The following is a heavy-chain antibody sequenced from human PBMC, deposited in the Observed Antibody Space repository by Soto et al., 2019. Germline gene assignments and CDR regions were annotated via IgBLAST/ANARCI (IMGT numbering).Heavy chain of an antibody. CDR1: GGSISSYY. CDR3: ARGAWIAVEGWFDP. Sequence: QVQLQESGPGLVKPSETLSLTCTVSGGSISSYYWSWIRQPPGKGLEWIGYIYYSGSTNYNPSLKSRVTISVDPSKNQFSLKLSSVTAADTAVYYCARGAWIAVEGWFDPWGQGTLVTVSS. V-gene: IGHV4-59*01. CDR2: IYYSGST. D-gene: IGHD6-19*01. J-gene: IGHJ5*02.